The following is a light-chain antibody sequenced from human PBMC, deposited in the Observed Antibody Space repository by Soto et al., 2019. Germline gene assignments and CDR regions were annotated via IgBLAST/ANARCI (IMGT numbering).Light chain of an antibody. CDR1: QAISSY. J-gene: IGKJ4*01. CDR2: ATS. CDR3: HKYNHAPT. Sequence: DIQLTQSPSSLSASVGDRVTITCRASQAISSYLAWYQQKPGKVPELLIYATSTLQSGAPSRFSGSGYGTYLTLTISSLQPEDVATYYCHKYNHAPTFGGGTKVEIK. V-gene: IGKV1-27*01.